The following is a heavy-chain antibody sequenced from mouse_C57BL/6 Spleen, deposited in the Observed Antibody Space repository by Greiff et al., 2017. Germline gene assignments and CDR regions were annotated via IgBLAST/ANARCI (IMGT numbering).Heavy chain of an antibody. Sequence: QVQLQQSGPELVKPGASVKISCKASGYAFSSSWMNWVKQRPGKGLEWIGRIYPGDGDTNYNGKFKGKATLTADKSSSTAYMQLSSLTSEDSAVYFCARVGYCGSSDYWGQGTTLTVSS. J-gene: IGHJ2*01. V-gene: IGHV1-82*01. D-gene: IGHD1-1*01. CDR2: IYPGDGDT. CDR1: GYAFSSSW. CDR3: ARVGYCGSSDY.